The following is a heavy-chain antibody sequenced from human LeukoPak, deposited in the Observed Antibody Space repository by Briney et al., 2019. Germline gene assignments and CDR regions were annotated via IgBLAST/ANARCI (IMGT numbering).Heavy chain of an antibody. CDR3: ARHEGDTSGSYMYNWFGP. CDR2: IYYSGST. V-gene: IGHV4-59*08. D-gene: IGHD3-22*01. CDR1: SGSISRYF. J-gene: IGHJ5*02. Sequence: SETLSLTCTVSSGSISRYFWSWIRQPPGKGLEWIGYIYYSGSTNYNPSLKSRVTISVDTSKNQVSLKLSSVTAADTAVYYCARHEGDTSGSYMYNWFGPWGQGTLVTVSS.